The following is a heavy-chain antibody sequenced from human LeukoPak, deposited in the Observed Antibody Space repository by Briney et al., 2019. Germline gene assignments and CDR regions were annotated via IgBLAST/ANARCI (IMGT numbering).Heavy chain of an antibody. Sequence: SQTLSLTSAISGDTVSSKSAAWDWIRQSPSRGLEWLGRTYYRSKWYNDYASSLKSRTTLNPDTSTNQFSLQLNSVTPEDTAVYYCAREARLAARGYNWFDPWGQGTLVTVPS. D-gene: IGHD6-6*01. J-gene: IGHJ5*02. CDR2: TYYRSKWYN. CDR3: AREARLAARGYNWFDP. V-gene: IGHV6-1*01. CDR1: GDTVSSKSAA.